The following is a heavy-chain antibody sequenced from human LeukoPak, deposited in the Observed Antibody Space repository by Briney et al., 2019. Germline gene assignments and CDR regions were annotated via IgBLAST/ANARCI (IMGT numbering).Heavy chain of an antibody. V-gene: IGHV3-73*01. D-gene: IGHD2-2*01. CDR1: GFTFSGSA. Sequence: PGGSLRLSCAASGFTFSGSAMHWVRQASGKGLEWVGRIRSKANSYATAYAASVKGRFTISRDDSKNTAYLQMNSLKTEDTAVYYCARMQIRPAATQLDYWGQGTLVTVSS. J-gene: IGHJ4*02. CDR2: IRSKANSYAT. CDR3: ARMQIRPAATQLDY.